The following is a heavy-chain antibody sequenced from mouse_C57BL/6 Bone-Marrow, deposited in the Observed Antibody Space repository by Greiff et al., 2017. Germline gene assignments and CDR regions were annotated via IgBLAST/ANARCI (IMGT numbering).Heavy chain of an antibody. CDR1: GYTFTDYE. J-gene: IGHJ3*01. CDR2: IDPETGGT. CDR3: TPDYYGSSYAY. Sequence: QVQLQQSGAELVKPGASVTLSCKASGYTFTDYEMHWVKQTPVHGLEWIGAIDPETGGTAYNQKFKGKAILTADKSSSTAYMQLRSLTSEDSAVXYWTPDYYGSSYAYWGQGTLVTVSA. V-gene: IGHV1-15*01. D-gene: IGHD1-1*01.